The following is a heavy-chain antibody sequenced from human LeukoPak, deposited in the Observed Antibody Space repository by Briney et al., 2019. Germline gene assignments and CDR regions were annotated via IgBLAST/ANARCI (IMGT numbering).Heavy chain of an antibody. Sequence: PSETLSLTCTVSGGSISSSSYYWGWIRQPPGKGLEWIGSIYYSGSTYYNPSLKSRITISVDTSKNQFSLKLSSVTAAETAVYYCARGNWNDIVGYYFDYWGQGTLVTVSS. J-gene: IGHJ4*02. CDR3: ARGNWNDIVGYYFDY. D-gene: IGHD1-1*01. V-gene: IGHV4-39*07. CDR2: IYYSGST. CDR1: GGSISSSSYY.